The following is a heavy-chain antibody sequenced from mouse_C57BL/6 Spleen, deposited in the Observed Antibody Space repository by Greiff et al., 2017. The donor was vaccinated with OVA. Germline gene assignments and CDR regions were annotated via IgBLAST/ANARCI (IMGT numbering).Heavy chain of an antibody. J-gene: IGHJ4*01. Sequence: QVQLQQPGAELVMPGASVKLSCKASGYTFTSYWMHWVKQRPGQGLEWIGEIDPSDSYTNYNQKFKGKSTLTVDKSSSTAYMQLISLTSEDSAVYYCARGCGYYAMDYWGQGTSVTVSS. V-gene: IGHV1-69*01. CDR2: IDPSDSYT. CDR1: GYTFTSYW. CDR3: ARGCGYYAMDY.